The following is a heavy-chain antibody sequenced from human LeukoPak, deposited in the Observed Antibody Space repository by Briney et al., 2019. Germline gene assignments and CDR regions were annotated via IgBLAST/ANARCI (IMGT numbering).Heavy chain of an antibody. CDR3: AKTLWFGAGGWFDP. Sequence: ASVKVSCKASGCTFTGYYMHWVRQAPGQGLEWMGWINPNSGGTNYAQKFQGRVTMTRDTSISTAYMELSRLRSDDTAVYYCAKTLWFGAGGWFDPWGQGTLVTVSS. CDR1: GCTFTGYY. J-gene: IGHJ5*02. CDR2: INPNSGGT. V-gene: IGHV1-2*02. D-gene: IGHD3-10*01.